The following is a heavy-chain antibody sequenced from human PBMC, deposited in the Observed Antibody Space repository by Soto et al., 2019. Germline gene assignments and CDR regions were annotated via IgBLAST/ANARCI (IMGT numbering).Heavy chain of an antibody. J-gene: IGHJ4*02. V-gene: IGHV3-30*03. CDR3: VGGYYFGDY. CDR1: GFTFSSYG. D-gene: IGHD3-22*01. CDR2: ISYDGSNK. Sequence: QVQLVESRGSVVQPGRSLRLSCAASGFTFSSYGMHWVRQAPGKGLQWVAVISYDGSNKYYADSVKGRFTISRDNSKNTLYLQMNSLRAEDTAVYYCVGGYYFGDYWGQGTLVTVSS.